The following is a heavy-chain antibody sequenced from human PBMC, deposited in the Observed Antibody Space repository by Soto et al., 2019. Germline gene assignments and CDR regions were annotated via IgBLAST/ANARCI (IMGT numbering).Heavy chain of an antibody. V-gene: IGHV1-69*13. D-gene: IGHD3-22*01. J-gene: IGHJ4*02. Sequence: GASVKVSCKASGGTFSSYAISWVRQAPGQGLEWMGGIIPIFGTANYAQKFQGRVTITADESTSTAYMELSSLRSEDTAVYYCARDRLYDSSGYYYLSVFDWGQGTLVTVSS. CDR1: GGTFSSYA. CDR2: IIPIFGTA. CDR3: ARDRLYDSSGYYYLSVFD.